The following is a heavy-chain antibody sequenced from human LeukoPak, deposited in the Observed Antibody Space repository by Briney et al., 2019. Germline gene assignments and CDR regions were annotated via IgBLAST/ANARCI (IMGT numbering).Heavy chain of an antibody. CDR1: GYSISSGDY. Sequence: SETLSLTCTVSGYSISSGDYWGWIRQPPGKGLEWSGDINYTGSTKYNQSLKTRVTISVDMSKNQFSLKLTSVTAADTAVYYCARLPLGTFGEFLNFDNWGQGTLVTVSS. V-gene: IGHV4-38-2*02. CDR2: INYTGST. J-gene: IGHJ4*02. D-gene: IGHD3-10*01. CDR3: ARLPLGTFGEFLNFDN.